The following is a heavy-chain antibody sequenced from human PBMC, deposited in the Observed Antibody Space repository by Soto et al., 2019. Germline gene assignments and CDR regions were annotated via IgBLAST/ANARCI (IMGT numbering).Heavy chain of an antibody. J-gene: IGHJ4*02. V-gene: IGHV3-23*01. CDR3: AKERGGFTNGWEFFDK. D-gene: IGHD3-10*01. CDR2: ISGNGGRT. Sequence: EVLLLESGGGLVQPGGSLRLSCEVSGFAFNFYSMSWVRQATGKGLEWVASISGNGGRTYYAASAKGRFTFSRDSSKNTLYLQMISLRGEDTAVYYCAKERGGFTNGWEFFDKWGQGALVTVSS. CDR1: GFAFNFYS.